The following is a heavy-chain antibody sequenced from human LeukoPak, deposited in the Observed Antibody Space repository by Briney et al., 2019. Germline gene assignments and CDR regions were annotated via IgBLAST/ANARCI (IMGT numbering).Heavy chain of an antibody. J-gene: IGHJ6*03. D-gene: IGHD3-3*01. CDR2: IYYSGST. CDR1: GGSISSSSYY. Sequence: PSETLSLTCTVSGGSISSSSYYWGWIRQPPGKGLEWIGSIYYSGSTYYNPSLKSRVTISVDTSKNQFSLKLSSVTAADTAVYYCARLGKYYDFWSGRSRSGSYSDYYYYMDVWGKGTTVTVSS. CDR3: ARLGKYYDFWSGRSRSGSYSDYYYYMDV. V-gene: IGHV4-39*01.